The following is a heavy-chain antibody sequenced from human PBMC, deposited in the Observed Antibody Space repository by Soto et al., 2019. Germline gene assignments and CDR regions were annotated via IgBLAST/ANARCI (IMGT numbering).Heavy chain of an antibody. Sequence: SETLSLTCAVYGGSFSGYYWSWIRQPPGKGLEWIGEINHSGSTNYNPSLKSRVTISVDTSKNQFSLKLSSVTAADTAVYYCARQTTVVTPKFPFRYYYYGMDVWGQGTTVTVS. CDR1: GGSFSGYY. CDR2: INHSGST. J-gene: IGHJ6*02. D-gene: IGHD4-17*01. V-gene: IGHV4-34*01. CDR3: ARQTTVVTPKFPFRYYYYGMDV.